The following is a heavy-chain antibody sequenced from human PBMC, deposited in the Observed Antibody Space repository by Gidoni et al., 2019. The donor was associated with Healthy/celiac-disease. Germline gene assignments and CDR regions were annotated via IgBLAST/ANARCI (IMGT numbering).Heavy chain of an antibody. CDR3: ASHLYYDILTGYYPYYYYGMDV. J-gene: IGHJ6*02. CDR1: GGTFSSYA. D-gene: IGHD3-9*01. CDR2: IIAILDTA. V-gene: IGHV1-69*01. Sequence: QVQLVQSGAEVKKPGSSVKVSCKASGGTFSSYAISLVRQAPGQGLEWMGGIIAILDTANYAQKVQGRVTITADESTSTAYMELSSLRSEDTAVYYCASHLYYDILTGYYPYYYYGMDVWGQGTTVTVSS.